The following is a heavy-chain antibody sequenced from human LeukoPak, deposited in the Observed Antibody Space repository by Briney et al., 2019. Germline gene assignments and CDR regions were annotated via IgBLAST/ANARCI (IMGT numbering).Heavy chain of an antibody. V-gene: IGHV1-18*01. CDR1: GYTFTSYG. Sequence: ASAKVSCKASGYTFTSYGISWVRQAPGQGLEWMGWISAYNGNTNYAQKLQGRVTMTTDTSTSTAYMELRSLRSDDTAVYYCARARRGSSWPLFDYWGQGTLVTVSS. D-gene: IGHD6-13*01. CDR2: ISAYNGNT. J-gene: IGHJ4*02. CDR3: ARARRGSSWPLFDY.